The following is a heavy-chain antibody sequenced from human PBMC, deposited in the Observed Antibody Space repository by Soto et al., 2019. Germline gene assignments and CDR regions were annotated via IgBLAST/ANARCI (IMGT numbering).Heavy chain of an antibody. D-gene: IGHD2-15*01. Sequence: PLEALSLTCTVSGGSISSYYWSWIRQPPGKGLEWIGYIYYSGSTNYNPSLKSRVTISVDTSKNQFSLKLSSVTAADTAVYYCAERYCSGGSCYSGVLSWFDPWGQGTLVTVSS. CDR2: IYYSGST. CDR1: GGSISSYY. CDR3: AERYCSGGSCYSGVLSWFDP. V-gene: IGHV4-59*01. J-gene: IGHJ5*02.